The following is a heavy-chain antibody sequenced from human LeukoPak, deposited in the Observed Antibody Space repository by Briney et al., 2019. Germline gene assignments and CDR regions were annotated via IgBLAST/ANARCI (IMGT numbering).Heavy chain of an antibody. D-gene: IGHD6-6*01. J-gene: IGHJ4*02. CDR1: GFTFSSYA. CDR3: ASVEKRWQLVGWGYYFDY. V-gene: IGHV3-23*01. Sequence: GGSLRLSCAASGFTFSSYAMSWVRQAPGKGLEWVSAISGSGGSTYYADSVKGRFTISRDNSKNTLYLQMNSLRAEDTAVYYCASVEKRWQLVGWGYYFDYWGQGTLVTVSS. CDR2: ISGSGGST.